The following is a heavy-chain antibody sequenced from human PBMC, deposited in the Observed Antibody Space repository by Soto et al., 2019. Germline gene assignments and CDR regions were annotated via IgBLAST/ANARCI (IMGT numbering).Heavy chain of an antibody. J-gene: IGHJ4*02. Sequence: PGGSLRLSCAASGFTFSNAWMSWVRQAPGKGLEWVGRIKSKTDGGTTDYAAPVKGRFTISRDDSKNTLYLQMNSLKTEDTAVYYCTKDRWLRLKARFDYWGQGTLVTVSS. CDR2: IKSKTDGGTT. D-gene: IGHD5-12*01. V-gene: IGHV3-15*01. CDR1: GFTFSNAW. CDR3: TKDRWLRLKARFDY.